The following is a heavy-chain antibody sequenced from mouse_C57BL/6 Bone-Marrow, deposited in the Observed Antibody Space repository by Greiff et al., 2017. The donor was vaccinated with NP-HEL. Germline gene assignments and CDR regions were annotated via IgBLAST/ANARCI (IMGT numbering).Heavy chain of an antibody. D-gene: IGHD1-1*01. V-gene: IGHV5-9-1*02. CDR2: ISSGGDYI. J-gene: IGHJ4*01. CDR3: TRDRHYGSSYDYAMDY. CDR1: GFTFSSYA. Sequence: EVQVVESGEGLVKPGGSLKLSCAASGFTFSSYAMSWVRQTPEKRLEWVAYISSGGDYIYYADTVKGRFTISRDNARNTLYLQMSSLKSEDTAMYYCTRDRHYGSSYDYAMDYWGQGTSVTVSS.